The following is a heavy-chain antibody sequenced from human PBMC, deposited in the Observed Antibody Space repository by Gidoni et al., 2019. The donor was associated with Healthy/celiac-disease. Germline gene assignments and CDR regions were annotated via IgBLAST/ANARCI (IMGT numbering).Heavy chain of an antibody. V-gene: IGHV3-30*02. J-gene: IGHJ6*02. D-gene: IGHD2-2*01. CDR2: IRYDGSNK. Sequence: QVQLVESGGGVVQPGGSLRLSCAASGFTFSSYGMHWVRQAPGKGLEWVAFIRYDGSNKYYADSVKGRFTISRDNSKNTLYLQMNSLRAEDTAVYYCAKDKADIVVVPAALAHYGMDVWGQGTTVTVSS. CDR3: AKDKADIVVVPAALAHYGMDV. CDR1: GFTFSSYG.